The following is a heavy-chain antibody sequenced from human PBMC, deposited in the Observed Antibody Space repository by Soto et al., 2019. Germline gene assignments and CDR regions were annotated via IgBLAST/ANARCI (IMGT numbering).Heavy chain of an antibody. CDR2: IYYSGST. V-gene: IGHV4-39*01. D-gene: IGHD1-1*01. Sequence: PSETLSLTCTVSGGSVSSSSYYWVWIRQPPGKGLEWIGSIYYSGSTYYNPSLKSRVTISVDTYKNQFSLNLSSVTAADTAVYSFASSGIPRPGPLLRYDYYAMDVWGQGTTVTVSS. J-gene: IGHJ6*02. CDR1: GGSVSSSSYY. CDR3: ASSGIPRPGPLLRYDYYAMDV.